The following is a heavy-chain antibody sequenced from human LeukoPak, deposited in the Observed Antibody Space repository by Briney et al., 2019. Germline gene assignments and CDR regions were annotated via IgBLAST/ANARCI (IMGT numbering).Heavy chain of an antibody. CDR2: ISYDVSNK. V-gene: IGHV3-30*04. CDR3: ARAPYGRPPDY. Sequence: GGCLRLSCAASGFTFSSYAMHWVRQAPGKGLEWVAVISYDVSNKYYADSVKGRFTISRDNSKNTLYLQMNSLRAEDTAVYYCARAPYGRPPDYWGQGTLVTVSS. CDR1: GFTFSSYA. J-gene: IGHJ4*02. D-gene: IGHD4-17*01.